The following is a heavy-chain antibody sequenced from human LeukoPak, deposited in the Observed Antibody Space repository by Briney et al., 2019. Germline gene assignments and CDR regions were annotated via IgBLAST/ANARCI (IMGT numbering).Heavy chain of an antibody. Sequence: SVKVSCKASGGTFSNLAISWVRQAHGQWLEWMGGIIPIFGTANYAQKFQGRVTLTADESTSTAYMELSSLRSEDTAVYYCARDRYYDSSGYYYEPGWYFDLWGRGTLVTVSS. CDR2: IIPIFGTA. CDR3: ARDRYYDSSGYYYEPGWYFDL. J-gene: IGHJ2*01. CDR1: GGTFSNLA. V-gene: IGHV1-69*13. D-gene: IGHD3-22*01.